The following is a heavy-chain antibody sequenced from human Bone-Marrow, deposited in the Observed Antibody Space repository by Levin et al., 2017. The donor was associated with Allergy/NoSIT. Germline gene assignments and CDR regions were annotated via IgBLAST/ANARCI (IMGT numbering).Heavy chain of an antibody. CDR2: IIPIFGTA. CDR3: AREGNYDILTGYSTYYYYYGMDV. J-gene: IGHJ6*02. D-gene: IGHD3-9*01. CDR1: GGTFSSYA. V-gene: IGHV1-69*13. Sequence: GASVKVSCKASGGTFSSYAISWVRQAPGQGLEWMGGIIPIFGTANYAQKFQGRVTITADESTSTAYMDLSSLRSEDTAVYYCAREGNYDILTGYSTYYYYYGMDVWGQGTTVTVSS.